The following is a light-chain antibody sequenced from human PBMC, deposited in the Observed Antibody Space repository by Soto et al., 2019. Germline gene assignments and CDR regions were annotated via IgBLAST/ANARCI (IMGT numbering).Light chain of an antibody. CDR1: TGAVTNGHY. CDR2: DTT. CDR3: LLSYNAHYV. J-gene: IGLJ1*01. Sequence: QSVVSHAPSLTLSPGGIVTLTCGSSTGAVTNGHYPYWFQQKPGQAPRTLIYDTTNRHSWTPARFSGSLLGGKAALTLSGAQPEDEAEYYCLLSYNAHYVFGTGTKVTVL. V-gene: IGLV7-46*01.